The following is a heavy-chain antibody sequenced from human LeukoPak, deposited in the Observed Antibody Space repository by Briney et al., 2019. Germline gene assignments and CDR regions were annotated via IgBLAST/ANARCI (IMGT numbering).Heavy chain of an antibody. D-gene: IGHD5-18*01. Sequence: ASVKVSCKASGYTFTSYYMHWVRQAPGQGLEWMGIINPSGGSTSYAQKFQGRVTITADESTSTAYMELSSLRSEDTAVYYCARTTEGGYTYDYFYYYYMDVWGKGTTVTISS. CDR3: ARTTEGGYTYDYFYYYYMDV. CDR2: INPSGGST. J-gene: IGHJ6*03. CDR1: GYTFTSYY. V-gene: IGHV1-46*01.